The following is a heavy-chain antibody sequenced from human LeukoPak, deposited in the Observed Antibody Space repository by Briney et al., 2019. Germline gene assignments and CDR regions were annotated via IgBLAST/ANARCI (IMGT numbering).Heavy chain of an antibody. CDR3: VKFRGIQHYNYHLDV. CDR2: LTVGGGNT. CDR1: AFTFSSYW. J-gene: IGHJ6*03. D-gene: IGHD3-10*01. Sequence: GRSLSPPCPASAFTFSSYWMTSVSQHAGKWLGWLSGLTVGGGNTYYADSVKRRFTISRDNSKNTLSLQMNSLRAEDAAVYYCVKFRGIQHYNYHLDVWGKGTTVTVSS. V-gene: IGHV3-23*01.